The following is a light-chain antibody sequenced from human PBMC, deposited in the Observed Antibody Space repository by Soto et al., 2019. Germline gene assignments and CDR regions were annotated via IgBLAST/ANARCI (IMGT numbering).Light chain of an antibody. CDR1: QTISSS. V-gene: IGKV1-39*01. Sequence: DIQMTQSPSSLSASVGDRVTISCRASQTISSSLNWYQQKPGKAPELLIYAASSLQSGVPSGFSGSGSGTDFTLTISSLQPEDFATYYCQQSYSTPYTFGQGTKLEIK. CDR2: AAS. J-gene: IGKJ2*01. CDR3: QQSYSTPYT.